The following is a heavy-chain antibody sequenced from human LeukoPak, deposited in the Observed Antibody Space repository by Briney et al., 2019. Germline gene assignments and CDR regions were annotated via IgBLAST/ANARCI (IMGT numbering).Heavy chain of an antibody. CDR1: GGSISSGSYY. CDR2: IYTSGST. D-gene: IGHD1-26*01. V-gene: IGHV4-61*02. CDR3: AGTMGPFDY. Sequence: SETVSLTCTVSGGSISSGSYYWSWIRQPAGKGLEWIGRIYTSGSTNYNPSLKSRVTISVDTSKNQFSLKLSSVTAADTAVYYCAGTMGPFDYWGQGTLVTVSS. J-gene: IGHJ4*02.